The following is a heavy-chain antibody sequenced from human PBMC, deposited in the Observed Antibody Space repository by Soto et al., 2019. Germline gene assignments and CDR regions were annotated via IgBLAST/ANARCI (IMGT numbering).Heavy chain of an antibody. Sequence: GASVKVSCKASGYTFTSYGINWVRQAPGRGLEWMGWINPGNGNTKYSQQFQGRVIIDRDTSASTACMGLSSLRSEDTAVYYCARGGYFDSSNYLAYWGLGTLVTVSS. D-gene: IGHD3-22*01. V-gene: IGHV1-3*01. CDR1: GYTFTSYG. CDR2: INPGNGNT. CDR3: ARGGYFDSSNYLAY. J-gene: IGHJ4*02.